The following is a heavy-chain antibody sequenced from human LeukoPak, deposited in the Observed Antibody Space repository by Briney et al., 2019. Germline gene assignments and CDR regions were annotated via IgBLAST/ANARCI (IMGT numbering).Heavy chain of an antibody. CDR1: GYTFTGYY. D-gene: IGHD3-16*02. J-gene: IGHJ4*02. Sequence: GASVKVSCKASGYTFTGYYMHWVRQAPGQGLEWMGWINPNSGGTNYAQKFQGRVTMTRDTSISTAYMELSRLRSDDTAVYYCARGAHYHDTSEGYDYWGQGTLVTVSS. CDR3: ARGAHYHDTSEGYDY. CDR2: INPNSGGT. V-gene: IGHV1-2*02.